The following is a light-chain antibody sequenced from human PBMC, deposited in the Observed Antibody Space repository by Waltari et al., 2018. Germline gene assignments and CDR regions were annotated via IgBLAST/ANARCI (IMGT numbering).Light chain of an antibody. CDR2: DVN. CDR1: SSDLGRYNS. CDR3: SSYTGSKTVV. J-gene: IGLJ2*01. Sequence: QSALIQPASVSGSPGQSITISCTGSSSDLGRYNSVSWYQQHPGRTPKLIIFDVNNRVSGVSNRFSGSKSGKTASLTISGLQADDEADYYCSSYTGSKTVVFGGGTKLTVL. V-gene: IGLV2-14*03.